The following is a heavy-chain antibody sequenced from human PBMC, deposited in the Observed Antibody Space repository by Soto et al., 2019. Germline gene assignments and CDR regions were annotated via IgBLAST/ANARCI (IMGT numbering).Heavy chain of an antibody. D-gene: IGHD1-26*01. CDR1: GGSLRCHY. CDR3: ARAAVKLGATLFDS. CDR2: INHSGST. J-gene: IGHJ4*02. V-gene: IGHV4-34*01. Sequence: SETLSLTCAVSGGSLRCHYWSWIRQSPEKGLEWIGEINHSGSTNYNPTLKSRVTISRDASKNQFSLRLSSMTAADSAVYFCARAAVKLGATLFDSWGQGTLVTVSS.